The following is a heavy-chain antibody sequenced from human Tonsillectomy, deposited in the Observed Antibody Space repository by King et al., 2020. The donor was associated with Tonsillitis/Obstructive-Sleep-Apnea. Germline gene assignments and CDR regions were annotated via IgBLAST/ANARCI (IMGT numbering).Heavy chain of an antibody. CDR2: IYPGDSDT. CDR1: GYKFTNFW. Sequence: EQLVQSGAEVKKPGESLKISCKVSGYKFTNFWIGWVRQMPGKGLEWMGIIYPGDSDTRYSPSFQGQVTISVDKSIGTAYLQWSGLKASDTATYYCARQVAGFYFIDHWGQGTLVTVSS. V-gene: IGHV5-51*01. D-gene: IGHD2/OR15-2a*01. J-gene: IGHJ4*02. CDR3: ARQVAGFYFIDH.